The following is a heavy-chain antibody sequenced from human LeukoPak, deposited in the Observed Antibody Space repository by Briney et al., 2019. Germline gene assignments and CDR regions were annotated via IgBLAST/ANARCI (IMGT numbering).Heavy chain of an antibody. CDR1: GFTFSSYS. D-gene: IGHD6-13*01. CDR2: ISSSSSYI. V-gene: IGHV3-21*04. CDR3: ARGPLIAAAGTW. J-gene: IGHJ4*02. Sequence: GGSLRLSCAASGFTFSSYSMNWVRQAPGKGLEWVSSISSSSSYIYYADSVKGRFTISRDNAKNSLYLQMNSLRAEDTAVYYCARGPLIAAAGTWWGQGTLVTVPS.